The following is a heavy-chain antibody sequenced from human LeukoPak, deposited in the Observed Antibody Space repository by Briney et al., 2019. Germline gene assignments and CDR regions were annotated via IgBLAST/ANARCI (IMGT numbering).Heavy chain of an antibody. V-gene: IGHV4-59*01. CDR1: GDSISSYY. D-gene: IGHD4-17*01. J-gene: IGHJ6*02. CDR2: IYYSGST. CDR3: ARVPPKSSTDYYGMDV. Sequence: SETLSLTCTVSGDSISSYYWSWIRQPPGKGLEWIGYIYYSGSTNYNPSLKSRVTISVDTSKNQFSLKLSSATAADTAVYYCARVPPKSSTDYYGMDVWGQGTTVTVSS.